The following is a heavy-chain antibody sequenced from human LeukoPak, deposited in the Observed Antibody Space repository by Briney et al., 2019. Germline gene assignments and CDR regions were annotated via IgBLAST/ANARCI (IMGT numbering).Heavy chain of an antibody. V-gene: IGHV4-34*01. CDR2: INHSGST. J-gene: IGHJ3*02. Sequence: SETLPLTCAVYGGSFSGYYWSWIRQPPGKGLEWMGEINHSGSTNYNPSLKSRLPISVDTSKTQYSLKLSSAPAADTAVYYCARSPLLWFGEPRGNAFDIWGQGTMVTVSS. CDR3: ARSPLLWFGEPRGNAFDI. D-gene: IGHD3-10*01. CDR1: GGSFSGYY.